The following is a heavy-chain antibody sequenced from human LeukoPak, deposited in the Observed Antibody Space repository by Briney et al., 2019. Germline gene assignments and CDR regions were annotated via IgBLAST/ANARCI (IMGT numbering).Heavy chain of an antibody. CDR3: TNHELRYFDWLPHGGY. V-gene: IGHV3-15*01. J-gene: IGHJ4*02. Sequence: GGSLRLSCAASGFTFSNAWMSWVRQAPGKGLEWVGRIKSKTDGGTTDYAAPVKGRFTISRDDSKNTLYLQMNSLKTEDTAVYYCTNHELRYFDWLPHGGYWGQGTLVTVSS. D-gene: IGHD3-9*01. CDR2: IKSKTDGGTT. CDR1: GFTFSNAW.